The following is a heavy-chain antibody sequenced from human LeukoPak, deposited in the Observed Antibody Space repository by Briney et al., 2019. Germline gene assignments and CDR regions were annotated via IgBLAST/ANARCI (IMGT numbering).Heavy chain of an antibody. D-gene: IGHD6-19*01. CDR1: GDSISNHTSY. Sequence: SETLSLTCTVSGDSISNHTSYWTWIRQPAGKGLEWIGRIYASTSTSYNPSLKSRVTMSVDTSKNQFSLNLSSVTAADTAVYYCARVFSVAGTFDYWGQGTLVTVSS. CDR2: IYASTST. V-gene: IGHV4-4*07. CDR3: ARVFSVAGTFDY. J-gene: IGHJ4*02.